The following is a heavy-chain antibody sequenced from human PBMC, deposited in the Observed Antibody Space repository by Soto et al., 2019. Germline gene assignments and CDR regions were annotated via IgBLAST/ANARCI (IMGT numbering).Heavy chain of an antibody. J-gene: IGHJ4*02. CDR3: ARIWGGGGYALIY. CDR2: ISSRGTTT. D-gene: IGHD2-8*01. CDR1: GFTFSDFY. V-gene: IGHV3-11*01. Sequence: QVQLVESGGGLVKPGGSLRLSCAASGFTFSDFYMSWIRQAPGKGLEWISYISSRGTTTYYTDSVKGRFTISRDNAKNSLYLQMNTLRDEDTAVYYCARIWGGGGYALIYWGQGTLVTVSS.